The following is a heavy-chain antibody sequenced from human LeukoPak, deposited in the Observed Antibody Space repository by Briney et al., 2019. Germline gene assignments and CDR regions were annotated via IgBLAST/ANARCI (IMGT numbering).Heavy chain of an antibody. V-gene: IGHV3-30-3*01. CDR2: LSSGGINK. CDR3: ARDHAGSGRAFDY. Sequence: GRSLRLSCAASGFTFSTYDIHWVRQAPGKGLEWVGLLSSGGINKHYADSVKGRFIISRDNSKNTLYLQMNSLGVEDTAVYYCARDHAGSGRAFDYWGQGTLVTVSS. J-gene: IGHJ4*02. D-gene: IGHD2-15*01. CDR1: GFTFSTYD.